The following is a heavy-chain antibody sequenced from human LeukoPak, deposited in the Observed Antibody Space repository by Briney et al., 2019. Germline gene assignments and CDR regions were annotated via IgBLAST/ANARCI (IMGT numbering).Heavy chain of an antibody. J-gene: IGHJ5*02. Sequence: ASVKVSCKASGYTSAGYYMHWVRQAPGQGLEWMGWINPNCGGTNYAQKFQGWVTMTRDTSISTAYMELSRLRSDDTAVYYCARRPRPKWFGDQDNWFDPWGQGTLVTVSS. CDR1: GYTSAGYY. V-gene: IGHV1-2*04. D-gene: IGHD3-10*01. CDR2: INPNCGGT. CDR3: ARRPRPKWFGDQDNWFDP.